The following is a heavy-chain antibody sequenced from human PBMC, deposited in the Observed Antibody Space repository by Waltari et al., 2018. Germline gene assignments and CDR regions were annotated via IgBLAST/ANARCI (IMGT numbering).Heavy chain of an antibody. V-gene: IGHV1-18*01. D-gene: IGHD6-19*01. CDR1: GYIFTGYD. CDR2: ISAYNGNT. Sequence: QVQLVQSGAELKMPGASVNVSCKASGYIFTGYDIAWVRQAPGQGLGWMGWISAYNGNTNNARRLQGRGTRTTDTSTGTAYMKLRSLRSDDTAIYFCERRPYSSGWSDFDYWGQGTLVTVSS. J-gene: IGHJ4*02. CDR3: ERRPYSSGWSDFDY.